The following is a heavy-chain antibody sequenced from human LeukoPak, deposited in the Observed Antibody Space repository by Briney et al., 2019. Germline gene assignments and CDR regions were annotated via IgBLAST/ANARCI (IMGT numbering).Heavy chain of an antibody. J-gene: IGHJ6*03. D-gene: IGHD4-17*01. CDR3: ARTQYGKAYYYYYYYMDV. CDR2: ISSSGSTI. CDR1: GFTFSSYG. V-gene: IGHV3-48*03. Sequence: PGGSLRLSCAASGFTFSSYGMNWVRQAPGKGLEWVSYISSSGSTIYYADSVKGRFTISRDNAKNSLYLQMNSLRAEDTAVYYCARTQYGKAYYYYYYYMDVWGKGTTVTVSS.